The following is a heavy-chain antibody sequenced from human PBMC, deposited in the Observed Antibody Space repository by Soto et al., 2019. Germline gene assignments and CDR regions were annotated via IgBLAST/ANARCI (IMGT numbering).Heavy chain of an antibody. CDR1: GYTFSGHY. D-gene: IGHD1-26*01. J-gene: IGHJ4*02. Sequence: ASVQVSCKPCGYTFSGHYRHWVRQAPAQGLEWMGWINPNSGGTNYAQKFQGWATMTRGTSISTAYMELGRLRSDDTAVYYCARGVSTVGATSEYYFDYWGQGTLVTVSS. CDR2: INPNSGGT. V-gene: IGHV1-2*04. CDR3: ARGVSTVGATSEYYFDY.